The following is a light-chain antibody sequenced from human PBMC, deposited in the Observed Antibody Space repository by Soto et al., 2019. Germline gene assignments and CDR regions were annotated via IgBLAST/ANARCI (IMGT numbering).Light chain of an antibody. J-gene: IGKJ1*01. Sequence: DIQMTQSPSTLSASVGDRVTITCRASQSISTWLAWYQQKPGKDPKLLIYDASSLESGVPSRFSGSGSGTEFTITISSLQPEDFASYYCQQYNSYSTFGQGTKVEIK. V-gene: IGKV1-5*01. CDR1: QSISTW. CDR2: DAS. CDR3: QQYNSYST.